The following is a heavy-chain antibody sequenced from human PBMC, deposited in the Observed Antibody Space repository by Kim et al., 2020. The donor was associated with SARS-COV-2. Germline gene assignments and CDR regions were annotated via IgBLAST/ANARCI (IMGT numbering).Heavy chain of an antibody. Sequence: ASVKVSCKVSGYTLTELSMHWVRQAPGKGLEWMGGFDPEDGETIYAQKFQGRVTMTEDTSTDTAYMELSSLRSEDTAVYYCATDRSVDGYYYYYGMDVWGQGTTVTVSS. D-gene: IGHD2-15*01. V-gene: IGHV1-24*01. CDR1: GYTLTELS. CDR3: ATDRSVDGYYYYYGMDV. J-gene: IGHJ6*02. CDR2: FDPEDGET.